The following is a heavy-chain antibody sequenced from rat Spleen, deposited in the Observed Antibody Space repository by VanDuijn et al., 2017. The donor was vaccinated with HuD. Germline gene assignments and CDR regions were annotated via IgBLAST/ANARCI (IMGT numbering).Heavy chain of an antibody. CDR3: CGPFDY. V-gene: IGHV5-31*01. J-gene: IGHJ2*01. CDR1: GFTFNHYW. Sequence: EVQLVESGGGLVQPGRSLKLSCVASGFTFNHYWMTWISQPPGKGLEWVASITNDGGRNYYSDSVKERFTISRDNAKSTLYLQMNSLRSEDTDTYYCCGPFDYWGQGFMVTVSS. CDR2: ITNDGGRN.